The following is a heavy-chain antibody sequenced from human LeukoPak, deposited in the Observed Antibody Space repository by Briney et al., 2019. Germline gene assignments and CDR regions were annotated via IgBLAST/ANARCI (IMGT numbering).Heavy chain of an antibody. J-gene: IGHJ4*02. CDR3: ARDSGDSSGPLDY. CDR2: IIPILGIA. Sequence: ASVKVSCKASGGTFSSYAISWVRQAPGQGLEWMGRIIPILGIANHAQKFQGRVTITADKSTSTACMELSSLRSEDPAVYYCARDSGDSSGPLDYWGQGTLVTVSS. CDR1: GGTFSSYA. D-gene: IGHD3-22*01. V-gene: IGHV1-69*04.